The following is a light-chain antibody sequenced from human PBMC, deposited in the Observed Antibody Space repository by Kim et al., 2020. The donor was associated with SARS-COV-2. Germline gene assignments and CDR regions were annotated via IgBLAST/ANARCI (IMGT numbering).Light chain of an antibody. Sequence: GSTGERVTLTCKASESVGRFLAWYQQKPGQAPRLLIYGASTRATGIPARFSGSGSGTEFTVTITSLQSEDFALYYCQQHGNWPLTFGGGTKVDIK. CDR3: QQHGNWPLT. CDR1: ESVGRF. J-gene: IGKJ4*01. V-gene: IGKV3-15*01. CDR2: GAS.